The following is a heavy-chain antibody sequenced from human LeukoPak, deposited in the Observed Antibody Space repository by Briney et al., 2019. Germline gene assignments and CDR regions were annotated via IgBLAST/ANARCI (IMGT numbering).Heavy chain of an antibody. CDR3: ARGAMIIVAHFDY. D-gene: IGHD3-22*01. Sequence: GGSLRLSYAASGFTFSTYSMNWVRQAPGKGLEWVSSISSGRNYIYYADSVKGRFTISRDNAKNSLYLQMNSLRAEDTAVYYCARGAMIIVAHFDYWGQGTLDTVSS. V-gene: IGHV3-21*01. CDR1: GFTFSTYS. CDR2: ISSGRNYI. J-gene: IGHJ4*02.